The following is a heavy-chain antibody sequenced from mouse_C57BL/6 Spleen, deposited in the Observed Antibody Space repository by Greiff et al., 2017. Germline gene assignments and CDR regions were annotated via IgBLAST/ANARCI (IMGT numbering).Heavy chain of an antibody. CDR3: ARGGGKAYFDY. V-gene: IGHV1-69*01. CDR2: IDPSDSYT. Sequence: QVQLQQSGAELVMPGASVKLSCKASGYTFTSYWMHWVKQRPGQGLEWIGEIDPSDSYTNYNQKFKGKSTLTVDKSSSTAYMQLSSLTSEDSAVYYCARGGGKAYFDYWGQGTTLTVSS. J-gene: IGHJ2*01. CDR1: GYTFTSYW.